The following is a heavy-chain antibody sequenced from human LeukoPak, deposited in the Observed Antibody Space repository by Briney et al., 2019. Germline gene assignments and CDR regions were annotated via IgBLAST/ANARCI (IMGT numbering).Heavy chain of an antibody. CDR2: IYYSGST. J-gene: IGHJ4*02. CDR3: ARHGGVVVPAAWVNY. CDR1: GGSISSYY. V-gene: IGHV4-59*05. Sequence: KSSETLSLTCTVSGGSISSYYWSWIRQPPGKGLEWIGSIYYSGSTYYNPSLKSRVTISVDTSKNQFSLKLSSVTAADTAVYYCARHGGVVVPAAWVNYWGQGTLVTVSS. D-gene: IGHD2-2*01.